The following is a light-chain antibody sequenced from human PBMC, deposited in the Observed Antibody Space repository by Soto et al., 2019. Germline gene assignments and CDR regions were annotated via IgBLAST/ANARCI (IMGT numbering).Light chain of an antibody. Sequence: EIVLTQSPGTLSMSPGERATLSCRASQSVATNLAWFQQKPCQAPRLLIYGASIRATGIPDRFSGSGSGTDFTLTIRRLEPEDFAVYYCQQYGSSYPWTFGQGTKVDI. CDR3: QQYGSSYPWT. CDR1: QSVATN. CDR2: GAS. J-gene: IGKJ1*01. V-gene: IGKV3-20*01.